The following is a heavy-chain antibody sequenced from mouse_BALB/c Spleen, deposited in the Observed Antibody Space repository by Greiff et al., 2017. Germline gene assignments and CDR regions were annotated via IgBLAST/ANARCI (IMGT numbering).Heavy chain of an antibody. Sequence: DVMLVESGGGLVQPGGSLKLSCAASGFTFSSYTMSWVRQTPEKRLEWVAYISNGGGSTYYPDTVKGRFTISRGNPKNTLFLQMTSLRSEDTAMYYCARFGTGTFYAMDYWGQGTSVTVSS. D-gene: IGHD4-1*01. V-gene: IGHV5-12-2*01. J-gene: IGHJ4*01. CDR1: GFTFSSYT. CDR2: ISNGGGST. CDR3: ARFGTGTFYAMDY.